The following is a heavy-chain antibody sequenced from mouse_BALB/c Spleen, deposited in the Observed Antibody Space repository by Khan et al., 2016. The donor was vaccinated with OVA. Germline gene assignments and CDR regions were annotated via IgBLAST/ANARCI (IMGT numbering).Heavy chain of an antibody. J-gene: IGHJ2*01. CDR2: IYPGDGNS. CDR3: ARGGITTGYFDY. Sequence: VELVESGTELARPGASVKLSCKASGYTFTSYWMQWVKQRPGQGLEWIGAIYPGDGNSRYTQKFKGKATLTAAKSSSTAYMQLSSLASEDSAVYSCARGGITTGYFDYWGQGTTLTVSS. V-gene: IGHV1-87*01. D-gene: IGHD1-1*01. CDR1: GYTFTSYW.